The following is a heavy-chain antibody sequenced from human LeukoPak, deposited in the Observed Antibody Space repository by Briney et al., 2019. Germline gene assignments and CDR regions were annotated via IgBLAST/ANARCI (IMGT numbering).Heavy chain of an antibody. Sequence: QAGGSLRLSCAASGFTFSSYARSWVRQAPGKGLEWVSYISSSSSTIYYADSVKGRFTISRDNAKNSLYLQMNSLRAEDTAVYYCARDRGYFDYWGQGTLVTVSS. CDR3: ARDRGYFDY. CDR1: GFTFSSYA. V-gene: IGHV3-48*04. J-gene: IGHJ4*02. D-gene: IGHD3-10*01. CDR2: ISSSSSTI.